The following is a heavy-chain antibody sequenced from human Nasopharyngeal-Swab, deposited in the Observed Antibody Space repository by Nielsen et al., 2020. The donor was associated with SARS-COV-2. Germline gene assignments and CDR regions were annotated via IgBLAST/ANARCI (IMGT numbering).Heavy chain of an antibody. Sequence: ASVKVSCKTSGYTFASFDINWVRQATGRGLEWVGWMNLDSGDTHYAQEFQGKVTLTRDTSRSTANMELSSLRSEDTAVYYCARGPRPKRHLDYWGQGTLVTVSS. J-gene: IGHJ4*02. D-gene: IGHD1-1*01. CDR2: MNLDSGDT. CDR1: GYTFASFD. V-gene: IGHV1-8*01. CDR3: ARGPRPKRHLDY.